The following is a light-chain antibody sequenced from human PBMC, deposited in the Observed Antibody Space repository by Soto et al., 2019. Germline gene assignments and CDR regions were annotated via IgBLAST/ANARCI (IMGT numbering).Light chain of an antibody. CDR2: GAS. J-gene: IGKJ3*01. V-gene: IGKV3-20*01. CDR3: QSYGRTVFT. CDR1: QTISNTY. Sequence: EIVLTQSPGTLSLSPGVGATLSCRASQTISNTYLAWYQQKPGQAPRLLIYGASSRATGIPDRFSGSGSGTDFTLTISGLEPEDFAVYYCQSYGRTVFTFGPGTKVDIK.